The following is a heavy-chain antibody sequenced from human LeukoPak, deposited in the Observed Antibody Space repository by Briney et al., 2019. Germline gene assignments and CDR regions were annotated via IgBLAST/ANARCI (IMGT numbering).Heavy chain of an antibody. J-gene: IGHJ6*03. V-gene: IGHV3-48*04. CDR1: GFTFSSYS. CDR2: ISSSSSTI. CDR3: ARDIRDYYYYMDV. Sequence: PGGSLRLSCAASGFTFSSYSMNWVRQAPGKGLEWVSYISSSSSTIYYAGSVKGRFTISRDNAKNSLYLQMNSLRAEDTAVYYCARDIRDYYYYMDVWGKGTTVTVSS. D-gene: IGHD2-2*02.